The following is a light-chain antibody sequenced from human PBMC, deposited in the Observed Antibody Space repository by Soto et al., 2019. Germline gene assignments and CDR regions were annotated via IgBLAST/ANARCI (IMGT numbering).Light chain of an antibody. CDR2: YDS. Sequence: SELTQPPSVSVSPGKTARITCGGTNIGSKSVNWYQQKPGQAPVLVIYYDSDRPSGIPERFSGSNSGNTATLTISRVEAGDEADYYCQVWDSSSDHVVFGGGTKVTVL. J-gene: IGLJ2*01. V-gene: IGLV3-21*04. CDR3: QVWDSSSDHVV. CDR1: NIGSKS.